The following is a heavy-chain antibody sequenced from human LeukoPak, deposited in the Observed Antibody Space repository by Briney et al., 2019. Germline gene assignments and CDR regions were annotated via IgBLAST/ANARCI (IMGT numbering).Heavy chain of an antibody. Sequence: GASVKVSCKASGFTFTSSAVQWVRQARGQRLEWIGWIVVGSGNTNYAQKFQERVTITRDMSTSTAYMELRSLRSDDTAVYYCARATSNDILTGWHFDYWGQGTLVTVSS. J-gene: IGHJ4*02. V-gene: IGHV1-58*01. CDR3: ARATSNDILTGWHFDY. D-gene: IGHD3-9*01. CDR1: GFTFTSSA. CDR2: IVVGSGNT.